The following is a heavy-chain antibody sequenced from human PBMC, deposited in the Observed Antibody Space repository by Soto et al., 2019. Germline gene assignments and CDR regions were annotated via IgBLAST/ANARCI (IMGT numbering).Heavy chain of an antibody. CDR1: GFIFRDFY. D-gene: IGHD3-3*01. CDR2: ISSSSSST. V-gene: IGHV3-11*06. J-gene: IGHJ6*02. CDR3: ARDRGGGSIFGGHYGMDV. Sequence: PGGSLRLSCADSGFIFRDFYMSWIRQVPGKGLEWLSKISSSSSSTDYADSVKGRFTISRDNAKNSLYLQMISLRAEDTAVYYCARDRGGGSIFGGHYGMDVWGQGTTVTVSS.